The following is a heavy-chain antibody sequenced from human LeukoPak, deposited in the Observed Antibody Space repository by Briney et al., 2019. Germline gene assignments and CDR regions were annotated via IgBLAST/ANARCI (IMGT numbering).Heavy chain of an antibody. CDR3: ARHDCGGGGCYGWFDP. CDR1: GYSFTSYW. J-gene: IGHJ5*02. Sequence: GESLKISCKGSGYSFTSYWIGWVREMPGKGLEWMVVIYPGGSDTRYSLSFQGQVTISADKSISTAHLHWSSLKASDTAMYYCARHDCGGGGCYGWFDPWGQGTLVSVSS. D-gene: IGHD2-15*01. CDR2: IYPGGSDT. V-gene: IGHV5-51*01.